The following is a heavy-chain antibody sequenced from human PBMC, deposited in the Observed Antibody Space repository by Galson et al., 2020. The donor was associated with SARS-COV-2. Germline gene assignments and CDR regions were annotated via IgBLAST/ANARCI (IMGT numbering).Heavy chain of an antibody. D-gene: IGHD6-19*01. J-gene: IGHJ6*02. CDR2: IGTVGDT. Sequence: GGSLRLSCAASGFTFSSYDIHWVRKATGKGLEWVSAIGTVGDTYYPGSVKGRFTISRENAKNSLYLQMTSLRAGDTAVYYCARTFGSSGWGLYGMDVWGQVTTVTVSS. CDR1: GFTFSSYD. V-gene: IGHV3-13*04. CDR3: ARTFGSSGWGLYGMDV.